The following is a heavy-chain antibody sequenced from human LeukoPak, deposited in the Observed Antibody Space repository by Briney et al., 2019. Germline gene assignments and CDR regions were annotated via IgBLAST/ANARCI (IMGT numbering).Heavy chain of an antibody. D-gene: IGHD3-22*01. Sequence: GDSLKISCKSSGYSFTTYWIGWVRQMPGKGLEWMGIIYPSDSDTRYSPSFQGQVTISADKSISTAYLQWSSLKASDTAMYYCARPHGSGYTHVFDLWGQGTLVTVSS. J-gene: IGHJ4*02. CDR1: GYSFTTYW. CDR2: IYPSDSDT. CDR3: ARPHGSGYTHVFDL. V-gene: IGHV5-51*01.